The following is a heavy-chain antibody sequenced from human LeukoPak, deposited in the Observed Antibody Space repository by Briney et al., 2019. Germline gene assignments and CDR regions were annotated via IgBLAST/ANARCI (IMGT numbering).Heavy chain of an antibody. Sequence: ASVKVSCKVSGYTLTELSMHWVRQAPGKGLEWMGGFEPEDGETIYAQKFQGRVTMTEDTSTDTAYMELSSLRSEDTAVYYCARHYYGSGTDYYFDYWGQGTLVTVSS. J-gene: IGHJ4*02. CDR3: ARHYYGSGTDYYFDY. CDR2: FEPEDGET. V-gene: IGHV1-24*01. D-gene: IGHD3-10*01. CDR1: GYTLTELS.